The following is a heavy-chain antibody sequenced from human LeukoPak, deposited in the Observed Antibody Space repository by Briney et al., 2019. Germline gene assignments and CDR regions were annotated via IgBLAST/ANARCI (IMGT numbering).Heavy chain of an antibody. CDR2: IIPILGIA. CDR1: GGTFSSYA. Sequence: ASVKVSCKASGGTFSSYAISWVRQAPGQGLEWMGRIIPILGIANYAQKFQGRVTITADKSTSTAYMELSSLRSEGTAVYYCAREYYYDSSGYWNFDYWGQGTLVTVSS. D-gene: IGHD3-22*01. V-gene: IGHV1-69*04. J-gene: IGHJ4*02. CDR3: AREYYYDSSGYWNFDY.